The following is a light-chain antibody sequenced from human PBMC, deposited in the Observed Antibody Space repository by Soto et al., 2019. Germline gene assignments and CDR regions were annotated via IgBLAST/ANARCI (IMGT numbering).Light chain of an antibody. V-gene: IGKV1-5*03. CDR1: QTISSW. CDR3: QHYNSYSEA. J-gene: IGKJ1*01. Sequence: DIQMTQSPSTLSGSVGDRVTITCRASQTISSWLAWYQQKPGKAPKLLIYKASTLKSGVPSRFSSSGSGTEFTLTISSLQPDDLATYNCQHYNSYSEAFGQGTKV. CDR2: KAS.